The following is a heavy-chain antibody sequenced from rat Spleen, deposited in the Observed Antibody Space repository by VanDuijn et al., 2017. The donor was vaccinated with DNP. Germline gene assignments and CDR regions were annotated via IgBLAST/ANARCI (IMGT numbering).Heavy chain of an antibody. J-gene: IGHJ2*01. Sequence: EVQLVESGGGLVQSGNSLTLSCAASGFIFSDYALAWVRQSPKKGLEWVAIISHSDGRSYYPDSVKGRFTISRDNAKSSLYLQMDSLTSEDTATYYCGRHGDSGYFDNWGQGVMVTVSS. CDR3: GRHGDSGYFDN. D-gene: IGHD4-3*01. V-gene: IGHV5-7*01. CDR2: ISHSDGRS. CDR1: GFIFSDYA.